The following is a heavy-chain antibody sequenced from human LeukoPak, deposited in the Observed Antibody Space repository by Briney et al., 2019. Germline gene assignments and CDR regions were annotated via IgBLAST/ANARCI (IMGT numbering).Heavy chain of an antibody. V-gene: IGHV3-23*01. J-gene: IGHJ4*02. CDR2: ISGSGGST. D-gene: IGHD3-3*01. CDR1: GFTFSSYA. CDR3: ARGGEGITIFGVVNTPYYFDH. Sequence: EGSLRLSCAASGFTFSSYAMSWVRQAPGKGLEWVSAISGSGGSTYYADSVKGRFTISRDNSKNTQYLQMKSLRAEDTAVYYCARGGEGITIFGVVNTPYYFDHWGQGTLVTVSS.